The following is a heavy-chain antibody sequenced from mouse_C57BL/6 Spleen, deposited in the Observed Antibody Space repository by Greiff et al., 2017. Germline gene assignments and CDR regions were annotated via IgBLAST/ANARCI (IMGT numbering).Heavy chain of an antibody. CDR3: ARRGYAYYFDY. V-gene: IGHV1-42*01. D-gene: IGHD2-2*01. CDR1: GYSFTGYY. J-gene: IGHJ2*01. CDR2: INPSTGGT. Sequence: LQLKESGPELVKPGASVKISCKASGYSFTGYYMNWVKQSPEKSLEWIGEINPSTGGTTYNQKFKAKATLTVDKSSSTAYMQLKSLTSEDSAVYYCARRGYAYYFDYWGQGTTLTVSS.